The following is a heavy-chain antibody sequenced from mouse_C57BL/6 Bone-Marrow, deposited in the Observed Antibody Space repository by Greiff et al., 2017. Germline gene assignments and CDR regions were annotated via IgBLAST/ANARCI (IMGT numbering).Heavy chain of an antibody. J-gene: IGHJ4*01. Sequence: DVQLQESGAELVRPGASVKLSCTASGFNIKDDYMHWVKQRPEQGLEWIGWIDPENGDTEYASKFQGKATIPADTSSNTAYLQLSSLTSEDTAVYYCTDYGSSYDYAMDYWGQGTSVTVSS. V-gene: IGHV14-4*01. D-gene: IGHD1-1*01. CDR2: IDPENGDT. CDR3: TDYGSSYDYAMDY. CDR1: GFNIKDDY.